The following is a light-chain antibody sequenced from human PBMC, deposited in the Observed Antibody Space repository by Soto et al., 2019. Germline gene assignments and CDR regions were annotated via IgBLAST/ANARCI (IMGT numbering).Light chain of an antibody. CDR3: QQYDNSRT. Sequence: EIVLTQSPGTLSLSPGERATLSCRASQSVSSSYLAWYQQKPGQAPRLLIYGASNRATGIPDRFSGSGSGTDFTLTISRLEPEDFAVYYCQQYDNSRTFGQGTKVDIK. CDR2: GAS. J-gene: IGKJ1*01. CDR1: QSVSSSY. V-gene: IGKV3-20*01.